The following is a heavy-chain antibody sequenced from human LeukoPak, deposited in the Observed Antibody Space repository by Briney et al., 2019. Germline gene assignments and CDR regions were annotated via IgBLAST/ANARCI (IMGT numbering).Heavy chain of an antibody. Sequence: GGSLRPSCAASGFTFSSYSMNWVRQAPGKGLEWVSYISSSSSTIYYADSVKGRFTISRDNAKNSLYLQMNSLRAEDTAVYYCASGGLRFLEWPNENWFDPWGQGTLVTVSS. J-gene: IGHJ5*02. CDR2: ISSSSSTI. CDR3: ASGGLRFLEWPNENWFDP. CDR1: GFTFSSYS. D-gene: IGHD3-3*01. V-gene: IGHV3-48*01.